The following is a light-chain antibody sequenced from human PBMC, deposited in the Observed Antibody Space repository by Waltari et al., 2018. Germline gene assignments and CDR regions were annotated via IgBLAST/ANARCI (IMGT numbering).Light chain of an antibody. CDR2: LNS. Sequence: DIVMTQSPLSLPVTPGEPASISCRSSQSLLHSNGYNCLDWYLQKPGQSPQLLIYLNSKRASGVPDRFSGSGSGTDFTLKISRMEAEDVGVYNCMQTLQTPPFGGGTKVEIK. CDR1: QSLLHSNGYNC. CDR3: MQTLQTPP. J-gene: IGKJ4*01. V-gene: IGKV2-28*01.